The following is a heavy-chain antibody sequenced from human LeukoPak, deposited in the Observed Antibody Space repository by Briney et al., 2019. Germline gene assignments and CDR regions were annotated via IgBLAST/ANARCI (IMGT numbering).Heavy chain of an antibody. V-gene: IGHV4-59*01. Sequence: PSETLSLTCTVSGGSISSYYWSWIRQPPGKGLEWIGYIYYSGSTNYNPSLKSRVTISVDTSKNQFSLKLSSVTAADTAVYYCARDMTTVTTGWFDPWGQGTLVTVSS. CDR1: GGSISSYY. CDR3: ARDMTTVTTGWFDP. D-gene: IGHD4-17*01. CDR2: IYYSGST. J-gene: IGHJ5*02.